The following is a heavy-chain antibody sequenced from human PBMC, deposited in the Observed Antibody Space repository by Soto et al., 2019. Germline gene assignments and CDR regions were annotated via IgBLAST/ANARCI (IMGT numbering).Heavy chain of an antibody. CDR1: GFTFSSYS. CDR2: ISSSSSYI. Sequence: GGSLRLSCAASGFTFSSYSMNWVRQAPGKGLEWVSSISSSSSYIYYADSVEGRFTISRDNAKNSLYLQMNSLRAEDTAVYYCARDTMTTVTTVDYWGQGTLVTVSS. CDR3: ARDTMTTVTTVDY. V-gene: IGHV3-21*01. J-gene: IGHJ4*02. D-gene: IGHD4-17*01.